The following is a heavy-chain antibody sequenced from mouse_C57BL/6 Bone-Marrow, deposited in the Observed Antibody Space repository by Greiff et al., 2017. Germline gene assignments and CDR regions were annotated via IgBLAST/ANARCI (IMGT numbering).Heavy chain of an antibody. CDR3: ARDYGSSLEFAY. D-gene: IGHD1-1*01. J-gene: IGHJ3*01. CDR1: GFTFSDYG. Sequence: DVMLVESGGGLVKPGGSLKLSCAASGFTFSDYGMHWVRQAPEKGLEWVAYISSGSSTIYYADTVKGRFTISRDNAKNTLFLQMPSLRSEDTAMYYCARDYGSSLEFAYWGQGTLVTVSA. CDR2: ISSGSSTI. V-gene: IGHV5-17*01.